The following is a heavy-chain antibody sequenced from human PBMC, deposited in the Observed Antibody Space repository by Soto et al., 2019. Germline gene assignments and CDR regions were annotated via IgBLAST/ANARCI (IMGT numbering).Heavy chain of an antibody. V-gene: IGHV3-30*18. D-gene: IGHD3-10*01. J-gene: IGHJ4*02. CDR1: GFTFNNYG. CDR2: ISFDGRNT. Sequence: QVQLVESGGGVVQPGRSLRLSCAASGFTFNNYGMHWVRQAPGKGLEWVVVISFDGRNTDYLDSVKGRFTISRDNSKNTVYLEMTSLRAEDTAVYYCVEQSGSGSNYKVGSGGHFDSWGQGTLVTVSS. CDR3: VEQSGSGSNYKVGSGGHFDS.